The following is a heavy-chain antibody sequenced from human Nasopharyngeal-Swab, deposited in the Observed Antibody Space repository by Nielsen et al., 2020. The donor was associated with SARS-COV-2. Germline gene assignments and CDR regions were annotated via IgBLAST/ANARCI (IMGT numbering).Heavy chain of an antibody. J-gene: IGHJ4*02. Sequence: ASLKISCAASGFTFSSYVMSWVRQAPGQGLEWVSSISFSSGNMHYGDSVKGRFNISRDNSKNTLYLQMDSLRVEDTAVYYCAKDRLPHSSTWTIDYWGQGTLVTVSS. CDR1: GFTFSSYV. CDR3: AKDRLPHSSTWTIDY. D-gene: IGHD6-13*01. V-gene: IGHV3-23*01. CDR2: ISFSSGNM.